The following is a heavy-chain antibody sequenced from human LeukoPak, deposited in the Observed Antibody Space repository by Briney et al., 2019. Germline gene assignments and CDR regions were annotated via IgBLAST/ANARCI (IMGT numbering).Heavy chain of an antibody. CDR2: MTSSSDII. CDR3: ARDYVTGALSFDY. Sequence: GGSLRLSCAASGFTFHTYSMSWVRRAPGKGLEWVSYMTSSSDIIYYADSVKGRFTISRDNAKNSLYLQMDSLRAEDTAVYFCARDYVTGALSFDYRGQGTLVTVSS. J-gene: IGHJ4*02. CDR1: GFTFHTYS. V-gene: IGHV3-48*01. D-gene: IGHD2-21*02.